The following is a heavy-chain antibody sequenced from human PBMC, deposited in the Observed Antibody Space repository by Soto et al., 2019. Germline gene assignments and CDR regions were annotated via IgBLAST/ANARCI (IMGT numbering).Heavy chain of an antibody. CDR2: ISGSGGST. CDR3: AKDPVRLNWGYPYCDY. D-gene: IGHD7-27*01. CDR1: GFTFSSYA. J-gene: IGHJ4*02. Sequence: GGSLRLSCAASGFTFSSYAMSWVRQAPGKGLEWVSAISGSGGSTYYADSVKGRFTISRDNSKNTLYLQMNSLRAEDTAVYYCAKDPVRLNWGYPYCDYWGQGTLVTVSS. V-gene: IGHV3-23*01.